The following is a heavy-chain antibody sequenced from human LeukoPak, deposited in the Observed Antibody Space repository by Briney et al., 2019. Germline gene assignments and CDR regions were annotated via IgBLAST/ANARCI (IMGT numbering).Heavy chain of an antibody. Sequence: PSETLSLTCTVSGGSISSSSYYWGWIRQPPGKGLEWIGSIYYSGSTYYNPSLKSRVTISVDTSKNQFSLKLSSVTAADTAVYYCAGRDNWNGFFWGQGTLVTVSS. D-gene: IGHD1-20*01. CDR3: AGRDNWNGFF. V-gene: IGHV4-39*01. J-gene: IGHJ4*02. CDR1: GGSISSSSYY. CDR2: IYYSGST.